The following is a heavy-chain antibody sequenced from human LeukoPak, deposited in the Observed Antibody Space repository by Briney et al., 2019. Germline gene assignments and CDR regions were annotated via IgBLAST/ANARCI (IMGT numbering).Heavy chain of an antibody. D-gene: IGHD2-15*01. Sequence: SETLSLTCTVSGGSISSYYWSWIRQPPGKGLEWIGYIYSSGSTQYNPSLKSRVTISVDTSKNQSSLKLSSVTAADTAVYFCARYSCTSGTCYYSDYWGQGILVTVSS. CDR3: ARYSCTSGTCYYSDY. CDR2: IYSSGST. CDR1: GGSISSYY. V-gene: IGHV4-59*01. J-gene: IGHJ4*02.